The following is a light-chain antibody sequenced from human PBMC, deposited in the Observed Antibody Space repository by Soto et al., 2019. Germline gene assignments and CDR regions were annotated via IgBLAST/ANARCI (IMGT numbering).Light chain of an antibody. CDR1: SSDVGNYNF. Sequence: QSALTQPASVSGSPGQSITISCIGTSSDVGNYNFVSWYQHHPGKAPRLIISEVSNRPSGIPSRFSGSKSGNTASLTISGLRAEDEADYYFCSYTRSDTLLFGGGTKVTVL. CDR3: CSYTRSDTLL. J-gene: IGLJ2*01. CDR2: EVS. V-gene: IGLV2-23*02.